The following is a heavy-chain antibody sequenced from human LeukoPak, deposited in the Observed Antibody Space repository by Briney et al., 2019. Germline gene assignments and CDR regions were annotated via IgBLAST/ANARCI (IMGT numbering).Heavy chain of an antibody. CDR1: GYIFTGYY. V-gene: IGHV1-2*02. D-gene: IGHD3-10*01. CDR3: ARVPLYKAPPVYMDV. CDR2: INANRGGT. Sequence: GASVKVSCKASGYIFTGYYMHWVRQAPGQGREGVGWINANRGGTNYAQKSQGRVTMNRDTSISTAYMELSRLRSADTAVYYCARVPLYKAPPVYMDVWGKGTTVTVSS. J-gene: IGHJ6*03.